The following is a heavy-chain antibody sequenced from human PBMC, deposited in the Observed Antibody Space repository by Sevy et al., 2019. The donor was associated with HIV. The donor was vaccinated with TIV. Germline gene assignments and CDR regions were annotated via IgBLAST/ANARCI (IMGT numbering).Heavy chain of an antibody. CDR2: INSDGSST. D-gene: IGHD6-13*01. Sequence: GGSLRLSCAASGFTFSSYWMYWVRQAPGKGLVWVSRINSDGSSTSYAHSVKGRFTISRDNAKNTLYVQMNSLRAEDTAVYYCARGNENSRGRNYMDVWGKGTTVTVSS. J-gene: IGHJ6*03. CDR1: GFTFSSYW. CDR3: ARGNENSRGRNYMDV. V-gene: IGHV3-74*01.